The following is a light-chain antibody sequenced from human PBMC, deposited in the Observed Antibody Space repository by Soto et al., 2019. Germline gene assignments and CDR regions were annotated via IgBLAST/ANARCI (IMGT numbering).Light chain of an antibody. V-gene: IGKV3-15*01. J-gene: IGKJ4*01. CDR3: QQYNNWPVT. CDR1: QSVTTN. CDR2: GAS. Sequence: EIVMTQSPATLSVSPGERVTFSCRASQSVTTNLAWYQHKPGQAPRLLISGASTGATGIPARFSGSGSGTEFTLTINSLRSEDFAVYYCQQYNNWPVTFGGGTKVEIK.